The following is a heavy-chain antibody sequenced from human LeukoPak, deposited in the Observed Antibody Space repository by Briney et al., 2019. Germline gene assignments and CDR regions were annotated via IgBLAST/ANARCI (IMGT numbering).Heavy chain of an antibody. D-gene: IGHD3-9*01. V-gene: IGHV1-46*01. Sequence: ALVKVSCKASGYTFTSYYMHWVRQAPGQGLEWMGIINPSGGSTSYAQKFQGRVTMTRNTSISTAYMELSSLRSEDTAVYYCARGHIDWLLPNSGMDVWGKGTTVTISS. CDR2: INPSGGST. CDR1: GYTFTSYY. J-gene: IGHJ6*03. CDR3: ARGHIDWLLPNSGMDV.